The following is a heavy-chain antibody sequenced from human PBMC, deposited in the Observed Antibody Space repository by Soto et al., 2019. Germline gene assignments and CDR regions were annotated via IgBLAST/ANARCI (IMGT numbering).Heavy chain of an antibody. CDR1: GFTFSDSG. CDR3: ARSLGGSSWFPPDQ. Sequence: QVQLVESGGGVVQPGGSLRLSCAASGFTFSDSGMHWVRQSPGEGLEWVAVLANGGTFPYYADSMKGRFTISRDNSKNTLYLEMDSLRPGDTAVYYCARSLGGSSWFPPDQWGQGTLVTVSS. CDR2: LANGGTFP. D-gene: IGHD6-13*01. V-gene: IGHV3-NL1*01. J-gene: IGHJ4*02.